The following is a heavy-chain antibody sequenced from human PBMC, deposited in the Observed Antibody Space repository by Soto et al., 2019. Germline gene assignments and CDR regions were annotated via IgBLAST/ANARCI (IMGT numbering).Heavy chain of an antibody. CDR2: IHYSGST. V-gene: IGHV4-59*11. CDR3: ASSAVTDTSVLDC. Sequence: PSETMSLTCTVSGASISSHYWSWVRQPPGKGLEWIGYIHYSGSTRYDPSLTSRVDISLDPSKEHFSLSLRSVTAADTAVYYCASSAVTDTSVLDCWGKGTHVTVSS. J-gene: IGHJ4*02. CDR1: GASISSHY. D-gene: IGHD6-19*01.